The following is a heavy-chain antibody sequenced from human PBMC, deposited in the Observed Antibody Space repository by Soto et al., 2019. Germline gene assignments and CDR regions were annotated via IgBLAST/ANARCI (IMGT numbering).Heavy chain of an antibody. CDR2: IYHSGST. V-gene: IGHV4-30-4*01. CDR1: GDSISSVDHY. D-gene: IGHD4-4*01. Sequence: QVQLQESGPGLVKPSQTLSLTCTVSGDSISSVDHYWSWIRQPPGQGLEWIGYIYHSGSTYYNPSLRSRVTISIDTPKHQFSLRLSSVTVADTAVYYCARDDYSNIASYGIDVWGHGTTVTVSS. J-gene: IGHJ6*02. CDR3: ARDDYSNIASYGIDV.